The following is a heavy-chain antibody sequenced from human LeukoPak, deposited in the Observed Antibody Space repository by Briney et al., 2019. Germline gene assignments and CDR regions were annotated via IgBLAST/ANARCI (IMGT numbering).Heavy chain of an antibody. V-gene: IGHV4-31*03. J-gene: IGHJ4*02. CDR1: GGSISSGGYY. CDR3: ARGEMATIFDY. Sequence: PSETLSLTCTVSGGSISSGGYYWSWIRQHPGKGLEWIGYIYYSGSTYYNPSLKSRVTISVDTSRNQFSLKLSSVTAADTAVYYCARGEMATIFDYWGQGTLVTVSS. CDR2: IYYSGST. D-gene: IGHD5-24*01.